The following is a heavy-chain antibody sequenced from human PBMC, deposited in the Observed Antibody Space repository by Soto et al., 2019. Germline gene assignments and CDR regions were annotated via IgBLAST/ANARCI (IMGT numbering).Heavy chain of an antibody. CDR1: GFTFSSYG. Sequence: PGGSLRLSCAASGFTFSSYGMHWVRQAPGKGLDWVAAIWYDGSNQYYADSVKGRFTISRDSFKNTLYLQVNGLRDEDTAVYYWARESPILPRYSDYWGPRTLVTGSS. J-gene: IGHJ4*02. CDR3: ARESPILPRYSDY. D-gene: IGHD2-15*01. CDR2: IWYDGSNQ. V-gene: IGHV3-33*01.